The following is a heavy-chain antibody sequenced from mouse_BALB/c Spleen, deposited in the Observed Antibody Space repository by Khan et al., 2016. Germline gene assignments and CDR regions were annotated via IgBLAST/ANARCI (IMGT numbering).Heavy chain of an antibody. J-gene: IGHJ3*01. CDR2: IWAGGST. Sequence: VQLQESGPGLVAPSQSLSITCTVSGFSLTHYGVHWVRQPPGKGLEWLGIIWAGGSTNYNSALMSRLSISKDNSKSQVSLKMNSLQTDDTAMSYCARDENYRYDGFAYWGQGTLVTVSA. V-gene: IGHV2-9*02. D-gene: IGHD2-14*01. CDR1: GFSLTHYG. CDR3: ARDENYRYDGFAY.